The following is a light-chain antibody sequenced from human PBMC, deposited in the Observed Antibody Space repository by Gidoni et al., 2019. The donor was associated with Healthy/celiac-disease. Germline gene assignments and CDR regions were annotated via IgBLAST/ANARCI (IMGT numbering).Light chain of an antibody. Sequence: DIVMTQSPDSLAVSLGERATINCKSSQSVLYSSTNKNYLAWYQQKSGQPPKLLIYWASTRESGVPDRFSGSGSGTDFTLTISSLQAEDVAVYYCQQYYTPLGTFGQGTKVEIK. V-gene: IGKV4-1*01. CDR2: WAS. J-gene: IGKJ1*01. CDR1: QSVLYSSTNKNY. CDR3: QQYYTPLGT.